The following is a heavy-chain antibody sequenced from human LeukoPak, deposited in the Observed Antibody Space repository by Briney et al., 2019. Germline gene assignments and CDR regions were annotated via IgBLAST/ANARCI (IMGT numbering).Heavy chain of an antibody. CDR1: GYRFTSYW. V-gene: IGHV5-51*01. J-gene: IGHJ6*03. D-gene: IGHD3-22*01. CDR2: IYPGDSDT. Sequence: GESLKISCKGSGYRFTSYWIGWVRPMPGKGLEWMGIIYPGDSDTRYSPSFQGQVTISADKSISTAYLQWSSLKAADTAMYYCARHSYYYDSSGYTPYYYYYMDVWGKGTTVTVSS. CDR3: ARHSYYYDSSGYTPYYYYYMDV.